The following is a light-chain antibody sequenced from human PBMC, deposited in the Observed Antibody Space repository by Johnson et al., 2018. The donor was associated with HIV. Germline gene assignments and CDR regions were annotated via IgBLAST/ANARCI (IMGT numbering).Light chain of an antibody. J-gene: IGLJ1*01. CDR1: NSNIGNNY. CDR3: GTWDNSLSAYV. V-gene: IGLV1-51*02. CDR2: EST. Sequence: QSVLTQPPSVSAAPGQKVTISCSGSNSNIGNNYVSWYQQLPGTAHKLLIYESTKRPSGIPDRFSGSKSNTSATLGITGLQTGDEADYYCGTWDNSLSAYVFGTGTKVTVL.